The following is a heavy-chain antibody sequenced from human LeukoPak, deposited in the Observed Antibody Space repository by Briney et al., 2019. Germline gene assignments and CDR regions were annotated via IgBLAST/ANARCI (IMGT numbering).Heavy chain of an antibody. J-gene: IGHJ4*02. CDR3: TTDRYYDSSGPFDY. D-gene: IGHD3-22*01. V-gene: IGHV3-15*01. Sequence: PGGSLRLSCEASGFTLGNTSMSWVRQAPGRGLEWVGRIKSKTDGGTTDYAAPVKGRFTISRDDSKNTLYLQMNSLKTEDTAVYYCTTDRYYDSSGPFDYWGQGTLVTVSS. CDR1: GFTLGNTS. CDR2: IKSKTDGGTT.